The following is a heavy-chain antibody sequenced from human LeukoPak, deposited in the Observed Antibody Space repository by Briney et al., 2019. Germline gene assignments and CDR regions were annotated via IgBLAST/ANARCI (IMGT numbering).Heavy chain of an antibody. CDR1: GFTFSDYY. CDR3: AKRGAEVGATVAPGDY. J-gene: IGHJ4*02. CDR2: ISWNSGSI. D-gene: IGHD1-26*01. Sequence: GGSLRLSCAASGFTFSDYYMSWIRQAPGKGLEWVSGISWNSGSIGYADSVKGRFTISRDNAKNSLYLQMNSLRAEDTAVYYCAKRGAEVGATVAPGDYWGQGTLVTVSS. V-gene: IGHV3-9*01.